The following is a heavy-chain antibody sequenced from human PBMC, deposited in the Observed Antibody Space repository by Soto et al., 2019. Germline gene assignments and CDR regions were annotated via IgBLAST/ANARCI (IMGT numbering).Heavy chain of an antibody. CDR3: AGRGQWLVRGGDWFDP. CDR2: ISAYNGNT. Sequence: QVQLVQSGAEVKKPGASVKVSCKASGYTFTSYGISWVRQAPGQGLEWMGWISAYNGNTNYAQKLQGRVTMTTDTSTSTAYKEVRSLRYCDTAVYYCAGRGQWLVRGGDWFDPWGQGTLVTVSS. J-gene: IGHJ5*02. CDR1: GYTFTSYG. D-gene: IGHD6-19*01. V-gene: IGHV1-18*01.